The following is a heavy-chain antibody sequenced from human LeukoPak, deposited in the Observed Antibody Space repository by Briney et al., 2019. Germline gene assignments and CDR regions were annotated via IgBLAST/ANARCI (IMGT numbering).Heavy chain of an antibody. J-gene: IGHJ4*02. CDR3: ARDRSGGIDY. Sequence: PSETLSLTCTVSGGSISSGSYYWSWIRQPAGKGLEWIGRIYTSGSTNYNPSLKSRVTISVDTSKNQFSLKLSSVTAADTAVYYCARDRSGGIDYWGQGTLVTVSS. V-gene: IGHV4-61*02. CDR2: IYTSGST. D-gene: IGHD2-15*01. CDR1: GGSISSGSYY.